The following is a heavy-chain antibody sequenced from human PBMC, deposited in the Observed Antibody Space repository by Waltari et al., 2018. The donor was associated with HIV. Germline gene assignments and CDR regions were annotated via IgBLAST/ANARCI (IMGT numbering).Heavy chain of an antibody. D-gene: IGHD1-1*01. CDR2: IAYSVNT. Sequence: QLQLQESGPGLVKPSETLSLPCTVSGYSISSSRYYWGWIRQPPGKGLEWIGSIAYSVNTYNNPSLRIRVTISVDTSKNQFSLKLRSVTAADTAVYYCARQTTTGIIPGPSHYWGLGTLVTVSS. V-gene: IGHV4-39*01. J-gene: IGHJ4*02. CDR1: GYSISSSRYY. CDR3: ARQTTTGIIPGPSHY.